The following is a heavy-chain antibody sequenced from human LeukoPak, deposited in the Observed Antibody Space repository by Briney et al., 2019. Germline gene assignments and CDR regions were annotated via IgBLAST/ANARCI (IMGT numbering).Heavy chain of an antibody. V-gene: IGHV4-34*01. D-gene: IGHD2-15*01. Sequence: SEALSLTCAVYGGSFSGYYWSWIRQPPGKGLEWIGEINHSGSTNYNPSLKSRVTISVDTSKNQFSLKLSSVTAADTAVYYCARGLEDCSGGSCYFSPFDYWGQGTLVTVSS. CDR2: INHSGST. J-gene: IGHJ4*02. CDR1: GGSFSGYY. CDR3: ARGLEDCSGGSCYFSPFDY.